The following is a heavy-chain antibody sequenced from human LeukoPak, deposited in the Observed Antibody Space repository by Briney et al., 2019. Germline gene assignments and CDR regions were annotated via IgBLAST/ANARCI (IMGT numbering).Heavy chain of an antibody. J-gene: IGHJ4*02. CDR3: AKGSTYSVNLVDY. D-gene: IGHD5/OR15-5a*01. CDR2: IGGNSGAT. CDR1: GFTFNTYA. V-gene: IGHV3-23*01. Sequence: GGSLRLSCAASGFTFNTYALSWVRQSPGKGLEWVSAIGGNSGATYYAESVRGRFTISRDNSKSTLYLQMNSLRAEDTAVYYCAKGSTYSVNLVDYWGQGNLVTVSS.